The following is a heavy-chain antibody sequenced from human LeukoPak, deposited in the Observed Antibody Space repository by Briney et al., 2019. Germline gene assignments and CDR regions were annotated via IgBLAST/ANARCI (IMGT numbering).Heavy chain of an antibody. CDR1: GYTFSGYY. CDR2: INPNSGGT. CDR3: ARDSRLLWFGELFRCFDY. Sequence: SVKVSCKASGYTFSGYYMHSVRQAPGQGLEWMGWINPNSGGTNYAQKLQCRVTMTTETSRRIAYMELRSMRSDDTAVYYCARDSRLLWFGELFRCFDYWGQGTLVTVSS. V-gene: IGHV1-2*02. D-gene: IGHD3-10*01. J-gene: IGHJ4*02.